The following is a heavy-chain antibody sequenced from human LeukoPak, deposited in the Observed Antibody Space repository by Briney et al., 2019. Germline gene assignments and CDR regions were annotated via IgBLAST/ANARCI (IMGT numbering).Heavy chain of an antibody. D-gene: IGHD3-10*01. V-gene: IGHV4-39*01. Sequence: PSETLSLTCTVSAGSISSSSYDWGWLRQPPGKGLAWIGNIFYSGSTYYNPSLKSRVTISVDASRSQFSLKLNSVTAADTAVYYCARLWFGAYYFDYWGQGTLVTVSS. CDR1: AGSISSSSYD. CDR3: ARLWFGAYYFDY. CDR2: IFYSGST. J-gene: IGHJ4*02.